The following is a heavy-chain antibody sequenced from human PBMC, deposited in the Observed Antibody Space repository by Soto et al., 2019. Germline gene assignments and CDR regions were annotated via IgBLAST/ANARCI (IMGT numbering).Heavy chain of an antibody. V-gene: IGHV4-34*01. Sequence: SETLSLTCAVYGGSFSGYYWSWIRQPPGKGLEWIGEINHSGSTNYNPSLKSRVTISVDTSKNQFSLKLSSVTAADTAVYYCARGVKWDYYGSGSYYSYYYGMDVWGQGTTVT. CDR3: ARGVKWDYYGSGSYYSYYYGMDV. CDR2: INHSGST. D-gene: IGHD3-10*01. CDR1: GGSFSGYY. J-gene: IGHJ6*02.